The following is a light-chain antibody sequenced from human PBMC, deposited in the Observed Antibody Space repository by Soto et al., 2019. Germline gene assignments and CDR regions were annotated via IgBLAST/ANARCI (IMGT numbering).Light chain of an antibody. V-gene: IGLV1-40*01. CDR2: GNN. CDR1: SSNIGSVYD. J-gene: IGLJ1*01. CDR3: QSYDSSLSGYV. Sequence: QSVLTQPPSVSWAPGQRVTISCTWSSSNIGSVYDVHWYQQLPGAAPKLLIYGNNNRPSGVPDRFFGSKSGTSASLAITGLQAEDEADYYCQSYDSSLSGYVFGTGTKVTVL.